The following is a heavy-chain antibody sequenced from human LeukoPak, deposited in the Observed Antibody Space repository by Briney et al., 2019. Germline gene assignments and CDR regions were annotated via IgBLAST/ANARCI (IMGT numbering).Heavy chain of an antibody. CDR1: GFIFTNYF. Sequence: GGSLRLSCAASGFIFTNYFMSWVRQAPGKGLEWVASIKHDGSEKYYVDSVRGRFTISRGNTMNSLYLQMSSLRAEDTAVYYCATAYGYWGQGTLVTVSS. V-gene: IGHV3-7*01. CDR3: ATAYGY. CDR2: IKHDGSEK. D-gene: IGHD3-16*01. J-gene: IGHJ4*02.